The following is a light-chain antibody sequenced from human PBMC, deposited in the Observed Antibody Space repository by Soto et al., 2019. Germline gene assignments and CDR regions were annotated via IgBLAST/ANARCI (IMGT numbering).Light chain of an antibody. V-gene: IGKV3-20*01. CDR2: DAS. J-gene: IGKJ1*01. CDR3: QQYGGSPRT. Sequence: EIVLTQCPGTLSLSPGEIGKISCRSSQSVSSSSLAWYQQKRGQAPRLLIHDASSRATGIPDRFSGSGSGTDFTLTISRLEPEDFAVYYCQQYGGSPRTFGQGTKVDTK. CDR1: QSVSSSS.